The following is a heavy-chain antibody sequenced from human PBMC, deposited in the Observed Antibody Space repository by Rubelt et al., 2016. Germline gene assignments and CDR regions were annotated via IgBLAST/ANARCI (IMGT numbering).Heavy chain of an antibody. V-gene: IGHV3-21*04. J-gene: IGHJ5*02. CDR3: AKDPRFRWFGVGWFDP. D-gene: IGHD3-10*01. Sequence: VRQAPGKGLEWVSSISSSSSYIYYADSVKGRFTISRDNAKNSLYLQMNSLRAEDTALYYCAKDPRFRWFGVGWFDPWGQGTLVTVSS. CDR2: ISSSSSYI.